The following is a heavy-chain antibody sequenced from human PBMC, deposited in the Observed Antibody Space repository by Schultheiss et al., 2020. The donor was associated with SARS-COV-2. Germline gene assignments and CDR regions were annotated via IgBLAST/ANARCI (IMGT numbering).Heavy chain of an antibody. CDR1: GFAVSSFY. CDR3: AKDLHWYGMDV. V-gene: IGHV3-53*01. Sequence: GGSLRLSCAASGFAVSSFYMNWVRQAPGEGLEWVSVISQSGTTNYADSVKGRFTISRDVSENTLYLHMNSLKAGDTAVYYCAKDLHWYGMDVWGLGTTVTVSS. D-gene: IGHD1-1*01. J-gene: IGHJ6*02. CDR2: ISQSGTT.